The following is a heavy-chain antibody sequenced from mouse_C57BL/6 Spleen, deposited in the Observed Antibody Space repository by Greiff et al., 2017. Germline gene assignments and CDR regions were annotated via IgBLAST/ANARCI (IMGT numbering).Heavy chain of an antibody. J-gene: IGHJ4*01. CDR1: GYTFTGYW. D-gene: IGHD1-1*01. Sequence: QVQLKQSGAELMKPGASVKLSCKATGYTFTGYWIEWVKQRPGHGLEWIGEILPGSGSTNYNEKFKGKATLTADTSSNTAYMQLSSLTTEDSAIYYCARSPTYYGSSYGAMDYWGQGTSVTVSS. CDR3: ARSPTYYGSSYGAMDY. V-gene: IGHV1-9*01. CDR2: ILPGSGST.